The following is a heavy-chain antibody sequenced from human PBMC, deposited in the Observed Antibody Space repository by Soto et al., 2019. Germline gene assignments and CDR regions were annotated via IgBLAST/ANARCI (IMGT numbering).Heavy chain of an antibody. CDR3: ARDFYPLAYYFDD. CDR1: GYRFTNHG. V-gene: IGHV1-18*01. Sequence: QVQLVQSGAEVKKPGASVKVSCKASGYRFTNHGISWVRQAPGQGLAWMGWISGNEGKTKYARKCQGRVTMTTDTSTSTAYMEMNSLRQDDTAVYYCARDFYPLAYYFDDWGQGTLVTVSS. CDR2: ISGNEGKT. J-gene: IGHJ4*02.